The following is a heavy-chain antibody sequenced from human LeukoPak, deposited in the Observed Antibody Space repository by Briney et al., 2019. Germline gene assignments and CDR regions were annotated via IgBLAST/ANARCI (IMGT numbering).Heavy chain of an antibody. D-gene: IGHD1-26*01. CDR2: IKSKNDGGTT. CDR1: GFAFSNAW. Sequence: GGSLRLSCAASGFAFSNAWMSWVRQALPKELEWVGRIKSKNDGGTTDSTASEKGRSTISRDDSKDTLYLQMNSLTTEDTAVYYCATEPRWDLPPSDYWGQGTLVTVFS. V-gene: IGHV3-15*01. CDR3: ATEPRWDLPPSDY. J-gene: IGHJ4*02.